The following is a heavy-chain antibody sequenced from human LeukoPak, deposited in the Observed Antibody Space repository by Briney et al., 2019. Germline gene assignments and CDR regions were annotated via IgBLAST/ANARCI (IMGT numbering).Heavy chain of an antibody. CDR3: ARTRAYGGRPDY. CDR1: GYSISSGYY. CDR2: IYHSGST. J-gene: IGHJ4*02. Sequence: SETLSLTCTVSGYSISSGYYWGWIRQPPGQGLEWIGSIYHSGSTYYNPSLKSRVAISIDTSKSYFSLKVNSVTAADTAVYYCARTRAYGGRPDYWGQGTLVTVSS. D-gene: IGHD4-23*01. V-gene: IGHV4-38-2*02.